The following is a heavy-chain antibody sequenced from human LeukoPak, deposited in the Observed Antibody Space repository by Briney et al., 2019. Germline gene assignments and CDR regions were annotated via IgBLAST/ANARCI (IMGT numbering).Heavy chain of an antibody. CDR2: IYYSGST. J-gene: IGHJ4*02. V-gene: IGHV4-59*08. Sequence: PSETLSLTCTVSGGSIRNYYWSWLRQPPGKGLEWVGYIYYSGSTDYNPSLKSRVTISVDTSKNQFSLKLSSVTAADTAVYYCARKGGTFDYRGQGTLVTVSS. CDR1: GGSIRNYY. CDR3: ARKGGTFDY. D-gene: IGHD2-15*01.